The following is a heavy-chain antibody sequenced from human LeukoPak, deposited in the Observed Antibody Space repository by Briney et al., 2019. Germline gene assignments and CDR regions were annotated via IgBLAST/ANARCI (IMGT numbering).Heavy chain of an antibody. CDR3: ARAGPYCSGGSCRFDF. CDR2: NYYSGST. D-gene: IGHD2-15*01. Sequence: PSETLCLTCTVSGGSISSSSSYWGCIRQHPGKGLEWIGYNYYSGSTYYNPSLKSRITISVDTSKNQFSLKLSSVTAADTAVYYCARAGPYCSGGSCRFDFWGQGTLVTVSS. V-gene: IGHV4-31*03. CDR1: GGSISSSSSY. J-gene: IGHJ4*02.